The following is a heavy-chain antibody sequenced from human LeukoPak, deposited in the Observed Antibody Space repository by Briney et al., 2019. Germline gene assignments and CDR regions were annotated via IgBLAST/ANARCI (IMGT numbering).Heavy chain of an antibody. CDR3: ESTTGP. J-gene: IGHJ5*02. V-gene: IGHV3-7*03. D-gene: IGHD1-7*01. CDR2: IKGDGRKK. Sequence: GGSLRLSCAASGFTFEHYWMRWVRQAPGKGLEWVATIKGDGRKKDYVDSVRGRFTVSIDNAKNSLYLQMSSLRVEDTAIYYCESTTGPWGQGTLVTVSS. CDR1: GFTFEHYW.